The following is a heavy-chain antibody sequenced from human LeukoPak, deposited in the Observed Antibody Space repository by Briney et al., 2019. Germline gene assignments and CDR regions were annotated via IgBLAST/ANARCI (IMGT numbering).Heavy chain of an antibody. CDR2: IYTSGST. CDR3: ARDSAGYDSSVDGSDY. D-gene: IGHD3-22*01. J-gene: IGHJ4*02. CDR1: GGSISSYY. Sequence: SETLSLTCTVSGGSISSYYWSWIRQPAGKGLERIGRIYTSGSTNYNPSLKSRVTMSVDTSKNQFSLKLSSVTAADTAVYYCARDSAGYDSSVDGSDYWGQGTLVTVSS. V-gene: IGHV4-4*07.